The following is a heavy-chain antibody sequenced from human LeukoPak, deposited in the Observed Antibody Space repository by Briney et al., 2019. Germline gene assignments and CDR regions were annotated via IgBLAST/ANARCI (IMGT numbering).Heavy chain of an antibody. CDR1: GHTFTGYY. Sequence: ASVKVSCKASGHTFTGYYMHWVRQAPGQGLEWMGWINPNSGGTNYAQKFQGRVTMNRDTSISTAYMDLSRLRSDDTAVYYCARDGLLLWFGELSGHYMDVWGKGTTVTVSS. V-gene: IGHV1-2*02. CDR2: INPNSGGT. J-gene: IGHJ6*03. D-gene: IGHD3-10*01. CDR3: ARDGLLLWFGELSGHYMDV.